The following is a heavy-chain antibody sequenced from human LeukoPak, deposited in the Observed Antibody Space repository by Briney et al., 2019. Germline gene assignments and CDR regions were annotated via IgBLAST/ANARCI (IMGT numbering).Heavy chain of an antibody. J-gene: IGHJ4*02. CDR1: GGSISSGDYY. Sequence: PSETLSLTCTVSGGSISSGDYYWSWIRQPPGKAPEWIGYVSYSGSSSYNPSLKGRVTISVDTSMNQFSLKMFSVTAADTAVYYCARHARNSWHSDYWGQGAVVTVSS. CDR2: VSYSGSS. D-gene: IGHD6-13*01. V-gene: IGHV4-61*08. CDR3: ARHARNSWHSDY.